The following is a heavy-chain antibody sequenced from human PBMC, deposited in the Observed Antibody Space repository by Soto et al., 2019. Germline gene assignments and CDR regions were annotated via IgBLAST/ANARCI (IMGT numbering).Heavy chain of an antibody. D-gene: IGHD6-19*01. CDR2: IYFSGST. J-gene: IGHJ4*02. CDR3: ARRPYSSGWYAFDY. V-gene: IGHV4-39*01. Sequence: PSETLSLTCTVSGGSISSSCYYWGWIRQPPGKGLEWIGSIYFSGSTYYNPSLKSRVTISVDTSKNQFSLKLSSVTAADTAVYYCARRPYSSGWYAFDYWGQGTLVTVSS. CDR1: GGSISSSCYY.